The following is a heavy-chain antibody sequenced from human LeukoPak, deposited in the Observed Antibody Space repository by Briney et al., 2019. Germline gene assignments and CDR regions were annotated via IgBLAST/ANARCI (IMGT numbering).Heavy chain of an antibody. CDR2: ISCDGINK. J-gene: IGHJ3*02. V-gene: IGHV3-30*18. CDR3: AKGTHYYDSSGYWGACDI. D-gene: IGHD3-22*01. CDR1: GFTLSSYG. Sequence: PGGSLRLSCAASGFTLSSYGMHWVRQAPGKGLEWVASISCDGINKDYVDSVKGRFTISRDNSKNTLYLQMNSLRAEDTAVYYCAKGTHYYDSSGYWGACDIWGQGTMVTVCS.